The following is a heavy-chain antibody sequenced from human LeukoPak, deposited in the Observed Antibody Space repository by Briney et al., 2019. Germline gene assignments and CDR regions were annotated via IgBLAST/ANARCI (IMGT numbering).Heavy chain of an antibody. CDR3: ARLITGTNGFDY. V-gene: IGHV1-69*04. CDR1: GGTFISYA. Sequence: GASVKVSCKASGGTFISYAISWVRQAPGQGREWMGRIIPILGIANYAQKFQGRVTITADKSTSTAYMELSSLRSEDTAVYYCARLITGTNGFDYWGQGTLVTVSS. D-gene: IGHD1-20*01. CDR2: IIPILGIA. J-gene: IGHJ4*02.